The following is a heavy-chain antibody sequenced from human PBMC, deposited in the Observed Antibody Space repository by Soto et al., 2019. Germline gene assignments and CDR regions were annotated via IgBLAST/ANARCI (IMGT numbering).Heavy chain of an antibody. J-gene: IGHJ4*02. CDR2: VSFDGSNK. Sequence: QVQLVESGGGVVQPGRSLRLSCAASGFTFSTHAMHWVRQAPGKGLECVAIVSFDGSNKYYADSVKGRFTISRDNSKNTLYLQISGLTPEDTAVYYCARDQTGITTTGGGRIDHWGQGTRVTVSS. CDR3: ARDQTGITTTGGGRIDH. D-gene: IGHD1-20*01. V-gene: IGHV3-30-3*01. CDR1: GFTFSTHA.